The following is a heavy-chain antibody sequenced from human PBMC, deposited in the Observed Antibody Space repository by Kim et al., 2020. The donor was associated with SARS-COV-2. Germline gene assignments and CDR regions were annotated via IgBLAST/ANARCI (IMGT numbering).Heavy chain of an antibody. CDR3: ARVPRITMVRGVNYWSFDL. V-gene: IGHV4-34*01. J-gene: IGHJ2*01. D-gene: IGHD3-10*01. Sequence: SETLSLTCAVYGGSFSGYYWSWIRQPPGKGLEWIGEINHSGSTNYNPSLKSRVTISVDTSKNQFSLKLSSVTAADTAVYYCARVPRITMVRGVNYWSFDLWGRGTLVTVSS. CDR2: INHSGST. CDR1: GGSFSGYY.